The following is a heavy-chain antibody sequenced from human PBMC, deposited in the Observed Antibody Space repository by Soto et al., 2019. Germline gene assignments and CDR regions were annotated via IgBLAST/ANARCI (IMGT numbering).Heavy chain of an antibody. CDR2: ISAYNGNT. J-gene: IGHJ6*02. V-gene: IGHV1-18*01. CDR3: ARDQPDYYDSSGYYANYHYYGMDV. D-gene: IGHD3-22*01. CDR1: GYTFTSYG. Sequence: GASVKVSCKASGYTFTSYGISWVRQAPGQGLEWMGWISAYNGNTNYAQKLQGRVTMTTDTSTSTAYMELRSLRSDDTAVYYCARDQPDYYDSSGYYANYHYYGMDVWGQGTTVTVSS.